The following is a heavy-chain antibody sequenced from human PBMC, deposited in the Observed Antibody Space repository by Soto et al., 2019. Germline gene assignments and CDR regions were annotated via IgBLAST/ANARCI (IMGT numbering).Heavy chain of an antibody. CDR2: ISYDGSNK. CDR3: AKEHTRGLSDY. CDR1: GFTFSSYG. V-gene: IGHV3-30*18. Sequence: QVQLLESGGGVVQPGRSLRLSCAASGFTFSSYGMHWVRQAPGKGLEWVAVISYDGSNKYYADSVKGRFTISRDNSKNTLYLQMNSLRAEDTAVYYCAKEHTRGLSDYWGQGTLVTVSS. J-gene: IGHJ4*02. D-gene: IGHD2-21*01.